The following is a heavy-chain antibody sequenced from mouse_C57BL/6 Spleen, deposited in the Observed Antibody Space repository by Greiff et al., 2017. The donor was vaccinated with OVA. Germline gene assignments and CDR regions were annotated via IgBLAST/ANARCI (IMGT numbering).Heavy chain of an antibody. Sequence: QVQLQQSGAELVRPGASVTLSCKASGYTFTDYEMHWVKQTPVHGLEWIGAIDPETGGTAYNQKFKGKAILTADKSSSTAYMELRSLTSEDSAVYYCTRHAYWAYWGQGTLVTVSA. V-gene: IGHV1-15*01. CDR3: TRHAYWAY. J-gene: IGHJ3*01. CDR2: IDPETGGT. CDR1: GYTFTDYE. D-gene: IGHD2-10*01.